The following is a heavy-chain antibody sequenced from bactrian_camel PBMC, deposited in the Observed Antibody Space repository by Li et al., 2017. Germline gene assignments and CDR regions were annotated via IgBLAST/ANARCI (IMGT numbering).Heavy chain of an antibody. CDR3: AATPSRYYCPPPSSARAHDYRY. CDR2: IGRNGFA. D-gene: IGHD3*01. V-gene: IGHV3S44*01. J-gene: IGHJ4*01. Sequence: DVQLVESGGGSVQAGGSLRLSCSYTRRPNYVTWFRQGPGNGREGVAIIGRNGFARYVDSVTGRFNISVDSAKNTLYLQMNSLKPEDTATYYCAATPSRYYCPPPSSARAHDYRYWGQGTQVTVS. CDR1: YTRRPNY.